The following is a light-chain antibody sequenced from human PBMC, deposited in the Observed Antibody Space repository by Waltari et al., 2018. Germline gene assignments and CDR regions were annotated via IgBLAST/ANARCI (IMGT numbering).Light chain of an antibody. V-gene: IGKV3-20*01. CDR1: QSVRNNY. CDR2: GAS. CDR3: HRFGSGWDS. J-gene: IGKJ2*03. Sequence: EIVLTLSPGTLSLSPGERATPSCRASQSVRNNYIAWYQQKTGQAPNLLMYGASNRATGIPCRFAGGRSGTDFTLTINRLVPEDFAVYYCHRFGSGWDSFGQLTHLEIK.